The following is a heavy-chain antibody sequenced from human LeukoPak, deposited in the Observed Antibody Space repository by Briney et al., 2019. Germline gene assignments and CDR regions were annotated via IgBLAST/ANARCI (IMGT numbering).Heavy chain of an antibody. CDR1: GFTFSGYA. CDR3: ARGADHGDY. D-gene: IGHD2-8*01. CDR2: ISYDGSHQ. Sequence: PGGSLRLSCAVSGFTFSGYAMNWVRQAPGKGLEWVALISYDGSHQYYADFVKGRFTISRDSSKNTVSLQMSSLRPDDTATYYCARGADHGDYWGRGTLVTVSS. J-gene: IGHJ4*02. V-gene: IGHV3-30*04.